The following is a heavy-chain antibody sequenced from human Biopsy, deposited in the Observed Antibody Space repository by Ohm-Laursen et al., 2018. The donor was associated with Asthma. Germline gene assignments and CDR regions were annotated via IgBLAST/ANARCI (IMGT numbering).Heavy chain of an antibody. CDR2: IGTSPSIYGSSYL. V-gene: IGHV3-21*01. D-gene: IGHD5/OR15-5a*01. CDR1: GFTFSSYS. Sequence: SLRLSCSASGFTFSSYSMNWVRQAPGKGLEWVASIGTSPSIYGSSYLRYAESVKGRSTISRDDAKNSLYLQMNSLRADDTAVYYCAKDWKSLYVQYFFEYWGQGTLVTVSS. CDR3: AKDWKSLYVQYFFEY. J-gene: IGHJ4*02.